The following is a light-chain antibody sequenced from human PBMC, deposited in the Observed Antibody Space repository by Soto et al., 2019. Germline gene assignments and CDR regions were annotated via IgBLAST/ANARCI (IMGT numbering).Light chain of an antibody. CDR2: GAS. CDR3: QQYDRSPRT. CDR1: QSVSTRS. Sequence: VVLTQSPGTLSFSPGERATLSCRASQSVSTRSLAWYQQKPGQAPRLLISGASSRAADIPDRFSGSGSGTDFTLTINRLEPEDFAVHYCQQYDRSPRTFGQGSKVDIX. J-gene: IGKJ1*01. V-gene: IGKV3-20*01.